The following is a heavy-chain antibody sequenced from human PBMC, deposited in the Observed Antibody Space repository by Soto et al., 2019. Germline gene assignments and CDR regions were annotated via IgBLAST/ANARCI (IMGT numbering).Heavy chain of an antibody. V-gene: IGHV6-1*01. CDR2: TLYRSKWSF. D-gene: IGHD3-3*01. Sequence: PSQTLSLSCALSGDRVSSDTSACDWLRQSTSRGLEWLGRTLYRSKWSFDYAVSVRSRITINPDTSKNQFSLQLNSVTPFDTAFYYCASGNFKAGMGVSGHGTPXXVSS. CDR1: GDRVSSDTSA. CDR3: ASGNFKAGMGV. J-gene: IGHJ6*02.